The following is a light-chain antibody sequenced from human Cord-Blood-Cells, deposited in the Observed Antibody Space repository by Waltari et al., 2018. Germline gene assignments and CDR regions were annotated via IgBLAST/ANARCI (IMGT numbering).Light chain of an antibody. V-gene: IGLV2-23*01. J-gene: IGLJ3*02. CDR2: EGS. CDR1: SSDVGSYNL. CDR3: CSYAGSSTSV. Sequence: QSALTQPASVSGSPGPSITISCTGTSSDVGSYNLVSWYQQHPGKAPKLMIYEGSKRPSGVSNRFSGSKSGNTASLTISGLQAEDEADYYCCSYAGSSTSVFGGGTKLTVL.